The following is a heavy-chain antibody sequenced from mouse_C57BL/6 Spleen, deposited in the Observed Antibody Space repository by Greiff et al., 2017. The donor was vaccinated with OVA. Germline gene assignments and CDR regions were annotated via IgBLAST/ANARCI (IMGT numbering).Heavy chain of an antibody. CDR3: ARFYGSSGYFDY. Sequence: VQLQQSVAELVRPGASVKLSCTASGFNIKNTYMPWVKQRPEQGLEWIGRIDPANGNTKYAPKFQGKATITADTSSNTAYLQLSSLTSEDTAIYYCARFYGSSGYFDYWGQGTTLTVSS. CDR2: IDPANGNT. V-gene: IGHV14-3*01. CDR1: GFNIKNTY. J-gene: IGHJ2*01. D-gene: IGHD1-1*01.